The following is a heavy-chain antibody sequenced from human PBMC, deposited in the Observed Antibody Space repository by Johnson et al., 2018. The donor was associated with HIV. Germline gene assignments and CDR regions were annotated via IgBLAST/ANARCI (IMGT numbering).Heavy chain of an antibody. Sequence: QVQLVESGGGLVKPGGSLRLSCAGSGFTFIDYYMSWIRQAPGKGLEWISYISGSGSTIYYADSVKGRFPIYRDNAQNSLYLLMNSLRAEDTAMYYCARGRYSSSWYVGGLDAFDIWGQGTMVTVSS. CDR1: GFTFIDYY. V-gene: IGHV3-11*04. CDR2: ISGSGSTI. J-gene: IGHJ3*02. CDR3: ARGRYSSSWYVGGLDAFDI. D-gene: IGHD6-13*01.